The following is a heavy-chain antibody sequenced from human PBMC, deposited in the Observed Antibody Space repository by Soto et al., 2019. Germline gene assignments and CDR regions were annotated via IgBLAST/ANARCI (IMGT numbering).Heavy chain of an antibody. V-gene: IGHV1-18*01. CDR2: ISTYNGKT. CDR1: GYTFTSHG. D-gene: IGHD1-26*01. J-gene: IGHJ3*01. CDR3: ARLLTEGATFREDAFDR. Sequence: ASVKVSCKPSGYTFTSHGLSWVRQAPGQGLEWMGWISTYNGKTEYAQKFQGRVTMTADTRTTTGYMELRSLRSDDTAVYYCARLLTEGATFREDAFDRWG.